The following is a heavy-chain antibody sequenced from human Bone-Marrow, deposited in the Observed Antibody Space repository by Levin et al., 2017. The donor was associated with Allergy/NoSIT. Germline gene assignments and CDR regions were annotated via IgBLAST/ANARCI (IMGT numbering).Heavy chain of an antibody. Sequence: GESLKISCTVSGFTFSIYSINWVRQAPGKGLECVSSISSSGSDMYYVDSVKGRFTISRDNAKNSLTLQMNSLRAEDTAVYYCARGIIGDVRVAHKEAFDIWGQGTMVSVSS. CDR1: GFTFSIYS. CDR3: ARGIIGDVRVAHKEAFDI. CDR2: ISSSGSDM. J-gene: IGHJ3*02. V-gene: IGHV3-21*01. D-gene: IGHD2-8*02.